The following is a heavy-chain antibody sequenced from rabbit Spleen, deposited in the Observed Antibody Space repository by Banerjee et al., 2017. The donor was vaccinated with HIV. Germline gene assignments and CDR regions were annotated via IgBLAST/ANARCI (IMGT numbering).Heavy chain of an antibody. J-gene: IGHJ6*01. V-gene: IGHV1S40*01. CDR3: ARDSGSSFSSYGMDL. Sequence: QTLEESGGGLVQPEGALTLTCTASGFSFSSNYYMCWVRQAPGKVLEWIACIDSGSSGFTYFATWAKGRFTISKTSSTTVTLQMTSLTAADTATYFCARDSGSSFSSYGMDLWGPGTLVTVS. D-gene: IGHD8-1*01. CDR1: GFSFSSNYY. CDR2: IDSGSSGFT.